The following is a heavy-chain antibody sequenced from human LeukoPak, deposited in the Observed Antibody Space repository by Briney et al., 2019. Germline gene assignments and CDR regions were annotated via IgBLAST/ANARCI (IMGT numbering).Heavy chain of an antibody. V-gene: IGHV1-69*01. J-gene: IGHJ4*02. Sequence: GASVKVSCKASGGTFSSYAISWVRQAPGQGLEWMGGIIPIFGTANYAQKSQGRVTITADESTSTAYMELSSLRSEDTAVYYCARWSAGSYSDYWGQGTLVTVSS. CDR1: GGTFSSYA. CDR3: ARWSAGSYSDY. CDR2: IIPIFGTA. D-gene: IGHD1-26*01.